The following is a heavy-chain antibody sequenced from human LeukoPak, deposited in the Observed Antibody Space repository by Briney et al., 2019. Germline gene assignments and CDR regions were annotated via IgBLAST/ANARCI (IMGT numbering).Heavy chain of an antibody. Sequence: GGSLGLSWAASGFTFGSSWMIWVGQAPGEGLEWLSNINHRGSDQRYVDSVKGRFTISRDNTKNSLYLQMNGLRAEDTAVYYCARGIIVSPAAPYSWFDPRGQGTLVIVSS. D-gene: IGHD2-2*01. J-gene: IGHJ5*02. CDR1: GFTFGSSW. CDR2: INHRGSDQ. CDR3: ARGIIVSPAAPYSWFDP. V-gene: IGHV3-7*03.